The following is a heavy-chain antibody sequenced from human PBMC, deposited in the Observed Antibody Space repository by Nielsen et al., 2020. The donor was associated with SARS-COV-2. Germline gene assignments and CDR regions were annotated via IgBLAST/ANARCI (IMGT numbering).Heavy chain of an antibody. J-gene: IGHJ5*02. V-gene: IGHV3-48*03. Sequence: GGSLRLSCAASGFTLSSYEMNWVRQAPGKGLEWVSHISSSGVRKYYGDSAKGRFTISRDNARNSLYLQMNSLRAEETAVYYCAREGYCSGGNCGWFDPWGQGTQVTVSS. CDR3: AREGYCSGGNCGWFDP. D-gene: IGHD2-15*01. CDR1: GFTLSSYE. CDR2: ISSSGVRK.